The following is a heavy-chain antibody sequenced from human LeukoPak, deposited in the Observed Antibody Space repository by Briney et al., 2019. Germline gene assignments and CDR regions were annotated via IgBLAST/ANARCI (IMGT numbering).Heavy chain of an antibody. J-gene: IGHJ6*03. CDR3: ARGLYYLDV. CDR2: IYHSGST. Sequence: SETLSLTCTVSSYSISSGYFWGWMRPPPGKGREWIGSIYHSGSTYYNPSLKSRVTISVDTSKNQFSLKLSSVTAADTAVYYCARGLYYLDVWGKGTTVTVSS. V-gene: IGHV4-38-2*02. D-gene: IGHD3-10*01. CDR1: SYSISSGYF.